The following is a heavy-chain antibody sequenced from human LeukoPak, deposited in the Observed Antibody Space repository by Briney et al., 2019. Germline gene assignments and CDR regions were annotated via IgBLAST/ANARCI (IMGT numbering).Heavy chain of an antibody. V-gene: IGHV4-39*01. J-gene: IGHJ4*02. Sequence: SETLSLTCTVSGGSISSSSYCWGWIRQPPGKGLEWIGSIFHSGSTYYNPSLRSRVTISVDTSKNQFSLKLTSVTAADTAVYYCARLFFFSYFDHWGQGTLITVSS. CDR2: IFHSGST. CDR1: GGSISSSSYC. CDR3: ARLFFFSYFDH. D-gene: IGHD2-21*01.